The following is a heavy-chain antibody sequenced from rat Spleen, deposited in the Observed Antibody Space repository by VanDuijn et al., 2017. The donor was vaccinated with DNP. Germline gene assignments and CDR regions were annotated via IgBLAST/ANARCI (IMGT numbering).Heavy chain of an antibody. CDR2: MSSGGST. V-gene: IGHV2-6*01. CDR3: ARWGDY. Sequence: QVQLKESGPGVVQPSQTLSLTCTVSGFSLTSHTVSWVRQPPGKGLEWIAAMSSGGSTYYNSALKSRLSISRDTSKSQVFLKMNSLQTEDTAMYFCARWGDYWGQGVMVTVSS. CDR1: GFSLTSHT. J-gene: IGHJ2*01.